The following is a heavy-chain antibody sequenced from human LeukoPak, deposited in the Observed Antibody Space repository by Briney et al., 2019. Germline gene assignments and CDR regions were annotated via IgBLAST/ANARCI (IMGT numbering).Heavy chain of an antibody. D-gene: IGHD3/OR15-3a*01. CDR3: TAGTGRSDFDY. CDR1: GFTFSNAW. CDR2: IKMKGDDGTI. J-gene: IGHJ4*02. V-gene: IGHV3-15*01. Sequence: PGGSLRLSCAASGFTFSNAWMCWVRQAPGRGLEWVGSIKMKGDDGTIDYAAPVKGRFSISRDDSKNTLYLQMNSLKSEDTAVYYCTAGTGRSDFDYWGQGTLVTVSS.